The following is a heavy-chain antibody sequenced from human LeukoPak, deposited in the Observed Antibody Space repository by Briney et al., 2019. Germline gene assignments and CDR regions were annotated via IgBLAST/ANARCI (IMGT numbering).Heavy chain of an antibody. CDR2: ISRSGDIT. Sequence: GGSLRLSCAASGAAFSKYGMKWVRQAAGAGLEYISGISRSGDITHCADSVKGRFTISRDNVKNTLYLQMNSLRAEDTALYYCATEGFYFWGPGTQVTVSS. CDR1: GAAFSKYG. CDR3: ATEGFYF. J-gene: IGHJ4*02. V-gene: IGHV3-23*01.